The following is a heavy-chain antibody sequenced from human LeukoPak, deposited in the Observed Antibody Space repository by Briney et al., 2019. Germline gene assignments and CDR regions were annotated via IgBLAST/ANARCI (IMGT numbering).Heavy chain of an antibody. V-gene: IGHV4-4*07. CDR3: AVGSGSRDAFDI. CDR2: IYTSGST. CDR1: GGSTSSYY. D-gene: IGHD1-26*01. Sequence: SETLSLTCTVSGGSTSSYYWSWIRQPAGKGLEWIGRIYTSGSTNYNPSLKSRVTMSVDTSKNQFSLKLSSVTAADTAVYYCAVGSGSRDAFDIWGQGTMVTVSS. J-gene: IGHJ3*02.